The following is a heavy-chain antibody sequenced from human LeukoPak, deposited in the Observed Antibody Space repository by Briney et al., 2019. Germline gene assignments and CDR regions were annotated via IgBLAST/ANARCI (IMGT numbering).Heavy chain of an antibody. CDR2: INPNSGGT. Sequence: GASVKVSCKASGYTFTGYYMHWVRQAPGQGLEWMGWINPNSGGTNYAQKFQGRVTMTRDTSISTAYMELSRLRSGDTAVYYCARGEEDSGYDSGPQFDYWGQGTLVTVSS. J-gene: IGHJ4*02. CDR1: GYTFTGYY. D-gene: IGHD5-12*01. V-gene: IGHV1-2*02. CDR3: ARGEEDSGYDSGPQFDY.